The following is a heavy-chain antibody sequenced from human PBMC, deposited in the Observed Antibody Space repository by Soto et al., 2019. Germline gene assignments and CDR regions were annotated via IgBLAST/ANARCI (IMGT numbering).Heavy chain of an antibody. V-gene: IGHV1-46*01. J-gene: IGHJ4*02. CDR3: ARDKPFSAGY. Sequence: QVPLVQSGTEVKKPGASVKVSCKASGYTFLDFYIHWVRQAPGQGLEWMGFINPSGGGPTYAQQFQGRLTMTRDTSTSTVYMELISLRSEDTAIYYCARDKPFSAGYWGQGTLVT. CDR1: GYTFLDFY. CDR2: INPSGGGP. D-gene: IGHD3-3*02.